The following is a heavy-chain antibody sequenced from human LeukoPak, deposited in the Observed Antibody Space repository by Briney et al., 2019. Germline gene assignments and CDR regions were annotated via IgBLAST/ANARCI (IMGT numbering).Heavy chain of an antibody. CDR2: IYYSGST. D-gene: IGHD3-9*01. J-gene: IGHJ4*02. Sequence: SETLSLTCTVSGGPISSSSYYWGWIRQPPGKGLEWIGSIYYSGSTYYNPSLKSRVTISVDTSKNQFSLKLSSVTAADTAVYYCARPVLRYFDWLEGYFDYWGQGTLVTVSS. CDR3: ARPVLRYFDWLEGYFDY. CDR1: GGPISSSSYY. V-gene: IGHV4-39*01.